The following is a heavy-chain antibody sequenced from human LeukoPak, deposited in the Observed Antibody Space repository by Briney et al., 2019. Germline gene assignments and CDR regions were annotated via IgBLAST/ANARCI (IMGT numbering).Heavy chain of an antibody. Sequence: SETLSLTCAVYGGSFSGYYWSWIRQPPGKGLEWIGEINHSGSTNYNPSLKSRVTISVDTSKNQFSLKLSSVTAADTAVYYCARGPMIVVGNWFDPWGQGTLVTVSS. CDR2: INHSGST. CDR1: GGSFSGYY. D-gene: IGHD3-22*01. V-gene: IGHV4-34*01. J-gene: IGHJ5*02. CDR3: ARGPMIVVGNWFDP.